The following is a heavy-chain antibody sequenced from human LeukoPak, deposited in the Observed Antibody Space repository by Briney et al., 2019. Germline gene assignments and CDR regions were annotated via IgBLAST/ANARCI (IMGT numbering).Heavy chain of an antibody. Sequence: PGGPLRLSRAASGFTFSSYAMSWVRQAPGKGLEWVSAISGSGGSTYYADSVKGRFSISRDNSKNTLYLQMNSLRAEDTAVYYCAKATGGYWYFDLWGRGTLVTVSS. CDR2: ISGSGGST. CDR1: GFTFSSYA. D-gene: IGHD3-10*01. CDR3: AKATGGYWYFDL. V-gene: IGHV3-23*01. J-gene: IGHJ2*01.